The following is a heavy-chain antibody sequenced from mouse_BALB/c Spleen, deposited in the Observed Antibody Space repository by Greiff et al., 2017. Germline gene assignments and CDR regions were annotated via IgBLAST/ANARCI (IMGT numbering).Heavy chain of an antibody. CDR3: ARATVVAYYAMDY. CDR2: INPSNGRT. Sequence: QVQLQQSGAELVKPGASVKLSCKASGYTFTSYWMHWVKQRPGQGLEWIGEINPSNGRTNYNEKFKSKATLTVDKSSSTAYMQLSSLTSEDSAVYYCARATVVAYYAMDYWGQGTSVTVSS. V-gene: IGHV1S81*02. D-gene: IGHD1-1*01. J-gene: IGHJ4*01. CDR1: GYTFTSYW.